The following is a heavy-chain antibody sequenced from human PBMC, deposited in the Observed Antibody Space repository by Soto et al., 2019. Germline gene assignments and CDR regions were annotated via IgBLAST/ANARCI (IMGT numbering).Heavy chain of an antibody. D-gene: IGHD1-26*01. CDR3: AREVVGATTKTGMRIDS. J-gene: IGHJ4*02. CDR1: GDSISSSRYS. CDR2: IYYSGST. V-gene: IGHV4-39*02. Sequence: QLQLQESGPGLVKPSETLSLTCTVSGDSISSSRYSWGWIRQPPGKGLEWIGSIYYSGSTYYNPSLKSRVTISVDTSKHQSSLKLSSVTAADTAVYYCAREVVGATTKTGMRIDSWGQGTLVTVSS.